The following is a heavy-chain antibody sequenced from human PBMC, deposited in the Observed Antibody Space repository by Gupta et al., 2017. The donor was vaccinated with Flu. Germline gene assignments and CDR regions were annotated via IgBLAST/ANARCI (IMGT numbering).Heavy chain of an antibody. CDR3: VRYGALGDI. CDR1: GFTFSDYE. J-gene: IGHJ3*02. Sequence: HLVESGGGLVQPGGSRRLSCATSGFTFSDYEMNWVRQTPEKGLAWISYISSNDDTRHYADSVKGRFTISRDNSKNLLSLQMNNLRPEDSGVYYCVRYGALGDIWGQGTMVTVSS. D-gene: IGHD3-10*01. CDR2: ISSNDDTR. V-gene: IGHV3-48*03.